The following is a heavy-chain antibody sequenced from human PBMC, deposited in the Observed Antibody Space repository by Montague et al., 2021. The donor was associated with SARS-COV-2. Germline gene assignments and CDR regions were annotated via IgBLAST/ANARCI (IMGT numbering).Heavy chain of an antibody. Sequence: SETLSLTCAVYGWSFSGYYWSWIRQPPGRGLVWIGEINRSGSNNYNTSLQSRVTISADTTKNQLSLKLCSVTTATTAVYFCARCLRSVVPAVRGVACYYYFHMDAWGQGTTVAVSS. D-gene: IGHD2-2*01. CDR3: ARCLRSVVPAVRGVACYYYFHMDA. V-gene: IGHV4-34*01. CDR2: INRSGSN. CDR1: GWSFSGYY. J-gene: IGHJ6*02.